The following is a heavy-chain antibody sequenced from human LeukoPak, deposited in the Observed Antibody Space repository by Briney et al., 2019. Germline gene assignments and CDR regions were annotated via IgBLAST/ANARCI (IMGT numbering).Heavy chain of an antibody. D-gene: IGHD2-15*01. Sequence: PGGSLRLSCAASGFTFSSYGMHWARQAPGKGLEWVAVISYDGSNKYYADSVKGRFTISRDNSKNTLYLQMNSLRAEDTAVYYCAKEIPSGSCSGGSCYPDYWGQGTLVTVSS. CDR2: ISYDGSNK. CDR3: AKEIPSGSCSGGSCYPDY. J-gene: IGHJ4*02. V-gene: IGHV3-30*18. CDR1: GFTFSSYG.